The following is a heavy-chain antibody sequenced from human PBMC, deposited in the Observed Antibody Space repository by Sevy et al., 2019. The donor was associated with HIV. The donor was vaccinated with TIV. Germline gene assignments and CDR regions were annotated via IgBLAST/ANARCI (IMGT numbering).Heavy chain of an antibody. Sequence: GESLKISCAAPGFTFSSYAMHWVRQAPGKGLEWVAVISYDGSNKYYAESVKGRFTISRDNCKNKLYLKMNSLRAEEMAVYYCARECGEVGMGTIWPGAFDIWGQGTMVTVSS. CDR3: ARECGEVGMGTIWPGAFDI. D-gene: IGHD1-1*01. CDR2: ISYDGSNK. V-gene: IGHV3-30-3*01. CDR1: GFTFSSYA. J-gene: IGHJ3*02.